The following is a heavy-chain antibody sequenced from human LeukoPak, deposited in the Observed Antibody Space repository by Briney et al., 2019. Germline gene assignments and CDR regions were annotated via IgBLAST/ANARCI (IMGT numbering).Heavy chain of an antibody. V-gene: IGHV3-21*05. J-gene: IGHJ4*02. Sequence: GGSLRLSCSASGFTFSAYTMNWVRQAPGQGLEWVSYISSGSSSVYYADSVKGRFTISRDNAKNSLYLQMNSLRAEDTAVYYCARPVDYNAGDYWGQGTLVTVSS. CDR3: ARPVDYNAGDY. CDR2: ISSGSSSV. CDR1: GFTFSAYT. D-gene: IGHD5-12*01.